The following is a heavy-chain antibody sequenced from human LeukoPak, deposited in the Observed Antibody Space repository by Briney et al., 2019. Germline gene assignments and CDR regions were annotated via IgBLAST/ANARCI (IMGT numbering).Heavy chain of an antibody. CDR1: GFTFSSYG. CDR3: ARDRSVVVPAAHLYYYYGMDV. D-gene: IGHD2-2*01. J-gene: IGHJ6*02. Sequence: GGSLRLSCAASGFTFSSYGMHWVRQDPGKGLGWVAVIWYDGSNKYYADSVKWRFTISRDNSENTLYLQKNRLRAEDTAVYYCARDRSVVVPAAHLYYYYGMDVWGQGTTVTVSS. V-gene: IGHV3-33*01. CDR2: IWYDGSNK.